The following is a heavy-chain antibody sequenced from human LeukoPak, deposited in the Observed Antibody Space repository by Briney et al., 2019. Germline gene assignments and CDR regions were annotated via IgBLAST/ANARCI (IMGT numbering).Heavy chain of an antibody. V-gene: IGHV3-48*03. CDR3: AREGQDSYGFDM. J-gene: IGHJ3*02. D-gene: IGHD6-6*01. CDR2: ISESGTTI. CDR1: GFTFSSYE. Sequence: PGASLRLSCAASGFTFSSYEMHWVRQAPGKGLEWVSYISESGTTIYYADSVKGRFTISRDNAKNSLYLQMNSLRAEDTAVYNCAREGQDSYGFDMWGQGTMVTVSS.